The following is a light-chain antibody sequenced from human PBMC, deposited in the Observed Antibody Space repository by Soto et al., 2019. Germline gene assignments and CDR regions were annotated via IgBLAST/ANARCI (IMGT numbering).Light chain of an antibody. CDR2: RNN. CDR3: AAWDDSLSAV. Sequence: QSALTQPPSASGTPGQRVTISCSGSSSNIGSNYVYWYQQLPGTAPKLLIYRNNQRPSGVPDRFSGSTSGTSASLAISWLRSEDEADYYCAAWDDSLSAVFGTGTKVTVL. CDR1: SSNIGSNY. V-gene: IGLV1-47*01. J-gene: IGLJ1*01.